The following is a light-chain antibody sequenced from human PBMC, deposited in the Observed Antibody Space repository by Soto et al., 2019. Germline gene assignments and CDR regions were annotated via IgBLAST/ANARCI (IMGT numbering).Light chain of an antibody. CDR3: QHSSNWLT. Sequence: EIVLTQSPATLSLSPGERATLSCRASQSVSSYLAWYQQQPGQAPRLLLYDATDRATAIPARFSGSGSGTDFTLTISSLEPEDVAFYYWQHSSNWLTFGGGTKVEIK. V-gene: IGKV3-11*01. CDR1: QSVSSY. J-gene: IGKJ4*01. CDR2: DAT.